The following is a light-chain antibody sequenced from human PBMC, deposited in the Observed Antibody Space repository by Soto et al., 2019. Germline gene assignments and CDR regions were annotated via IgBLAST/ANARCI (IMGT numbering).Light chain of an antibody. CDR3: QQHNNWPGDT. V-gene: IGKV3-15*01. CDR1: QSVSSN. CDR2: GAS. J-gene: IGKJ2*01. Sequence: EIVMTQSPATLSVSPGERATLSCRASQSVSSNLAWYQQKPGQAPRLLIYGASTRATGIPARFSGSGSGTEFTLTISSLQSEDFAVYYCQQHNNWPGDTFGQGTKLEIK.